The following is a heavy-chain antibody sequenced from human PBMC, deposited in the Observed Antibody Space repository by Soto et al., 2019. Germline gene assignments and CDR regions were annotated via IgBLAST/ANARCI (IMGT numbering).Heavy chain of an antibody. CDR1: VGSISSYH. CDR3: ARASLDQWEYEDY. D-gene: IGHD1-26*01. Sequence: SETLALTCTVSVGSISSYHWSWIRQSAGKGLEWIGRIYTSGNTHYNPSLKSRVTVSIDTSKNQFFLTVNSVTAADSAVDYCARASLDQWEYEDYWGKGNPVT. CDR2: IYTSGNT. J-gene: IGHJ4*01. V-gene: IGHV4-4*07.